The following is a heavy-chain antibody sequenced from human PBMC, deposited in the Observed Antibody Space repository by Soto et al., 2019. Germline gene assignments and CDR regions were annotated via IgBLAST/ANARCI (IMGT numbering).Heavy chain of an antibody. D-gene: IGHD3-16*01. CDR3: AKTAGYDYVWGSSGLDP. V-gene: IGHV3-30*18. J-gene: IGHJ5*02. Sequence: GGSLRLSCAASGFPFSSYGMHWVRQAPGKGLEWVAVISYDGSDKYYADSVKGRFTISRDDSKNTLYLQMNSLRAEDTAVYYCAKTAGYDYVWGSSGLDPWGQGTLVTVSS. CDR1: GFPFSSYG. CDR2: ISYDGSDK.